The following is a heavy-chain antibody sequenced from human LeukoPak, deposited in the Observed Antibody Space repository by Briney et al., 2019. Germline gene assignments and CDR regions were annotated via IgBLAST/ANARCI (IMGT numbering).Heavy chain of an antibody. CDR1: GYTFTGYY. CDR3: ARDSIAAAGTDPFYYYYYGMDV. D-gene: IGHD6-13*01. J-gene: IGHJ6*02. CDR2: ISPNSGGT. Sequence: GASVSVSCKASGYTFTGYYMHWVREAPGQGLEWMGWISPNSGGTNYAHKFHGRVTMTRDTSISTAYMELSRLRSDDTAVYYCARDSIAAAGTDPFYYYYYGMDVWGQGTTVTVSS. V-gene: IGHV1-2*02.